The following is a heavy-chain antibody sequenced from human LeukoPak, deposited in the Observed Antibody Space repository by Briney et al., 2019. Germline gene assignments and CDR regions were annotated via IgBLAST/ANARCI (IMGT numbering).Heavy chain of an antibody. J-gene: IGHJ3*02. V-gene: IGHV4-39*07. CDR2: ISYSGST. CDR1: GGSTSSSYYY. D-gene: IGHD2-2*02. CDR3: ARLDCSSTSCYTFTNAFDM. Sequence: SETLSLTCFVSGGSTSSSYYYGGWIRQPPGKGLEWIGSISYSGSTYYNPSLKSRVTLSVDTSKNQFSLKLSSVTAADSAVYYCARLDCSSTSCYTFTNAFDMWGQGTMVTVSS.